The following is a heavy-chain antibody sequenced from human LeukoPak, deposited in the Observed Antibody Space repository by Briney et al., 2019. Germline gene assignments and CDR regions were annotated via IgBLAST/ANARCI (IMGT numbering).Heavy chain of an antibody. CDR3: ARLKPVGPRRAIVVVVAATRYFDY. J-gene: IGHJ4*02. V-gene: IGHV4-34*01. CDR2: INHSGST. D-gene: IGHD2-15*01. Sequence: SETLSLPCAVYGGSFSGYYWSWIRQPPGKGLGWIGEINHSGSTNYNPSLKRRVTISVDTSKNQFSLKLSSVTAADTAVYYCARLKPVGPRRAIVVVVAATRYFDYWGQGTLVTVSS. CDR1: GGSFSGYY.